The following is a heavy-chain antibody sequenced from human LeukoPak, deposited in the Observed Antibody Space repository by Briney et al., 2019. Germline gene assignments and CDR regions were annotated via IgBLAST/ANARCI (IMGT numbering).Heavy chain of an antibody. CDR2: INHSGST. CDR1: GWSFSSYY. D-gene: IGHD3-10*01. CDR3: ARGRYYYGSGSLDY. Sequence: PSETLSLTCAVYGWSFSSYYWSWIRQPPGKGLEWIGEINHSGSTNYNPSLKSRVTISVDTSKNKFSLKLSSVTAADTAVYYCARGRYYYGSGSLDYWGQGTLVTVSS. V-gene: IGHV4-34*01. J-gene: IGHJ4*02.